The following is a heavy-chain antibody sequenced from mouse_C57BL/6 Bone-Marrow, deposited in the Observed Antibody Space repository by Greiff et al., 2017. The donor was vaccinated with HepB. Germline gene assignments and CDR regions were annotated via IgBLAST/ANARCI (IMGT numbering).Heavy chain of an antibody. CDR1: GYTFTSYG. J-gene: IGHJ4*01. V-gene: IGHV1-81*01. CDR3: ARSLPFCYYAMDY. CDR2: IYPRSGNT. D-gene: IGHD6-1*01. Sequence: QVQLQQSGTELARPGASVKLSCKASGYTFTSYGISWVKQRTGQGLEWIGEIYPRSGNTYYNEKFKGKATLTADKSSSTAYMELRSLTSEDSAVYFCARSLPFCYYAMDYWGQGTSVTVSS.